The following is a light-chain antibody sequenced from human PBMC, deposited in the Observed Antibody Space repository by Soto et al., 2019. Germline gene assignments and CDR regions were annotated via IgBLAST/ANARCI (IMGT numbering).Light chain of an antibody. J-gene: IGKJ1*01. CDR3: QHYGCSPWT. V-gene: IGKV3-20*01. CDR2: VAS. CDR1: QSVGGSY. Sequence: EIVLTQSPGTLSLSPGERATLSCRASQSVGGSYLAWFQQKPGQAPRLLIYVASTRATGVPDRFSGSGSATDFPLTINRLEPEDFAVYYCQHYGCSPWTFGQGTKVEIK.